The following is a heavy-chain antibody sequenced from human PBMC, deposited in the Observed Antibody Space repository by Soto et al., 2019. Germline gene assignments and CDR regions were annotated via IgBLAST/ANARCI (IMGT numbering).Heavy chain of an antibody. Sequence: QVQLVQSGAEVKKPGSSVKVSCKASGGTFSSYTISWVRQAPGQWLEWIGRIIPILGIANYAQKCQGSVTIPEDTATSTAYMEMSRLRSEDTAVYYCAREPQDDYSNRTEGGAHDYWGQGTLVTVSS. V-gene: IGHV1-69*08. CDR1: GGTFSSYT. CDR3: AREPQDDYSNRTEGGAHDY. J-gene: IGHJ4*02. CDR2: IIPILGIA. D-gene: IGHD4-4*01.